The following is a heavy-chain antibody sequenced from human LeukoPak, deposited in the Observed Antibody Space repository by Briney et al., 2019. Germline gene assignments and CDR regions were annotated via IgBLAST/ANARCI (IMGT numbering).Heavy chain of an antibody. CDR3: ARGTWSGYYTPFDY. J-gene: IGHJ4*02. CDR2: IIPIFGTA. CDR1: GGTFSSYA. V-gene: IGHV1-69*01. Sequence: SVKVSCKASGGTFSSYAISWVRQAPGQGLEWMGGIIPIFGTANCAQKFQGRVTITADESTSTAYMELSSLRSEDTAVYYCARGTWSGYYTPFDYWGQGTLVTVSS. D-gene: IGHD3-3*01.